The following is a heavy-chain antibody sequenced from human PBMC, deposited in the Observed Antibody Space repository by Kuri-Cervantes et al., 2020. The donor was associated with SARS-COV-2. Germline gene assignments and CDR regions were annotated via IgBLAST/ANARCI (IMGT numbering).Heavy chain of an antibody. J-gene: IGHJ3*02. CDR1: GGSISSSSCY. Sequence: GSLRLSCTVSGGSISSSSCYWGWIRQPPGKGLEWIGSIYYSGSTYYNPSLKSRVTISVDTSKNQFSLKLSSVTAADTAVYYCARWELLFPSDAFDIWGQGTMVTVSS. CDR2: IYYSGST. CDR3: ARWELLFPSDAFDI. V-gene: IGHV4-39*07. D-gene: IGHD1-26*01.